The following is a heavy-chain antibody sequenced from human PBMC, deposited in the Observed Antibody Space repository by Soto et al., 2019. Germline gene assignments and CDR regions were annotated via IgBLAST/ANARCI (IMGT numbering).Heavy chain of an antibody. Sequence: EVQLVESGGGLVQPGGYLRVSCAASGITFSSYWMHWVRQAPGKGLVWVSRINSDGSSTSYADSVKGRFTISRDNAKNTLYLQMNSLRAEDTAVYYCARTGYCSSTSCYNWFDPWGQGTLVTVSS. CDR2: INSDGSST. V-gene: IGHV3-74*01. CDR3: ARTGYCSSTSCYNWFDP. CDR1: GITFSSYW. J-gene: IGHJ5*02. D-gene: IGHD2-2*01.